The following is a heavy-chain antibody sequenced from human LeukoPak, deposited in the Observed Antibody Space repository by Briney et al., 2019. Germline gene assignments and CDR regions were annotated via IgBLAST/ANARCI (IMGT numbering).Heavy chain of an antibody. J-gene: IGHJ4*02. CDR1: GFTFSSYG. CDR2: INTDGSST. CDR3: ARDGGF. V-gene: IGHV3-74*01. Sequence: GGSLRLSCAASGFTFSSYGMHWVRQAPGKGLVWVSRINTDGSSTYYADSVKGRFTISRDNAKNTLFLQMSSLRVEDTAMYYCARDGGFWGQGTLVTVSS.